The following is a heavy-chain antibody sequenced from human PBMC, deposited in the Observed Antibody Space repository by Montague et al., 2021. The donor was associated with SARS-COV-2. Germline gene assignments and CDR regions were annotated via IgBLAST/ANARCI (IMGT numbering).Heavy chain of an antibody. CDR3: ARAIWHLDV. CDR1: GDSISRYY. Sequence: SETLSLTCSVSGDSISRYYWSWIRQSDGKGLEWIGRIYTGGYVNYNPALQSRVSMSVDTSKSQVSLNVTSVTAADTAVYYCARAIWHLDVWGRGILVTVSS. V-gene: IGHV4-4*07. CDR2: IYTGGYV. J-gene: IGHJ2*01.